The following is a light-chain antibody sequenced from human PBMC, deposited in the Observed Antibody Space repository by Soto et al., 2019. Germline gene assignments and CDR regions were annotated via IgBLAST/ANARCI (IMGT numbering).Light chain of an antibody. V-gene: IGKV1-16*01. CDR3: QQYNTYPRT. CDR2: AAS. Sequence: DLQMTQSPSSLSASVGDRVTITCRASQGITNYLVWLQQKPGKAPKSLIYAASNLESGVPSRFSGSGSGTDFTLTISSLQPEDFAIYYCQQYNTYPRTFGQGTRLELK. J-gene: IGKJ5*01. CDR1: QGITNY.